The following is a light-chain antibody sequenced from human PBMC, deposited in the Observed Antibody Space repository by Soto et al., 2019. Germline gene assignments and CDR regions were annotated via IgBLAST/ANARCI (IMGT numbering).Light chain of an antibody. Sequence: EIVMTQSPATLSVSPGERATLSCRASQSVGSNLAWYQQKPAQPPRLLIYGASTSATGIPARFSGSGSGTEFTLTISSRQSEDFAIYFCQQYNNWPPDRTFGQGTKVEIK. J-gene: IGKJ1*01. CDR2: GAS. CDR1: QSVGSN. CDR3: QQYNNWPPDRT. V-gene: IGKV3-15*01.